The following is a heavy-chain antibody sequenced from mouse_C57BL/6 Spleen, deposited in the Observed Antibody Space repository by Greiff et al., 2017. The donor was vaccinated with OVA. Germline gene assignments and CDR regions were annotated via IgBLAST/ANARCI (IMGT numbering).Heavy chain of an antibody. V-gene: IGHV5-17*01. D-gene: IGHD2-2*01. CDR3: ARRSGYYDAMDY. CDR1: GFSFSDYG. Sequence: EVQGLESGGGLVKPGGSLKLSCAASGFSFSDYGMHWVRQAPEKGLEWVAYISSGSSTIYYADTVKGRFTISRDNAKNTLFLQMTSLRSEDTAMYYCARRSGYYDAMDYWGQGTSVTVSS. J-gene: IGHJ4*01. CDR2: ISSGSSTI.